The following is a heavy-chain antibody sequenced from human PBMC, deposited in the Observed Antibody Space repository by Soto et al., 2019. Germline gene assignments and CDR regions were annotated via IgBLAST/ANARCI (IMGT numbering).Heavy chain of an antibody. CDR2: ISGSGGST. D-gene: IGHD5-12*01. CDR3: AKRIDGYNVGLFDY. J-gene: IGHJ4*02. V-gene: IGHV3-23*01. Sequence: GGSLRLSCVASGFTFTNFAMSWVRQAPGKGLEWVSTISGSGGSTIYANSVKGRFTISRDNSKNTLSLQMNSLRAEDTAIYYPAKRIDGYNVGLFDYWGQGTLVTVSS. CDR1: GFTFTNFA.